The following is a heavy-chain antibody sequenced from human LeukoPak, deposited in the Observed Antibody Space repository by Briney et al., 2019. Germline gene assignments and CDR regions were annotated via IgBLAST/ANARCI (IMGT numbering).Heavy chain of an antibody. V-gene: IGHV4-59*08. CDR3: ARLGYYDSSGYNY. D-gene: IGHD3-22*01. J-gene: IGHJ4*02. Sequence: SETLSLTCIVSGGSISSYYWSWIRQPPGRGLEWIGYIYYSGSTNYNPSLKSRVTISVDTSKNQFSLKLSCVTAADTAVYYCARLGYYDSSGYNYWGQGTLVTVSS. CDR2: IYYSGST. CDR1: GGSISSYY.